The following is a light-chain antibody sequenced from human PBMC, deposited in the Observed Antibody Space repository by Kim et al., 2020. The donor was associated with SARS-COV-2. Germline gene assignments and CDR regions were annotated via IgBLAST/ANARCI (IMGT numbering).Light chain of an antibody. J-gene: IGLJ3*02. V-gene: IGLV1-44*01. CDR1: SSNIESNT. CDR3: ATWDDGLDGPV. CDR2: NND. Sequence: GQRVTISCSGSSSNIESNTVNWYQQLPGAAPKLLIYNNDQRPSGVPDRFSGSKSATSASLAISGLHSEDEADYFCATWDDGLDGPVFGGGTKLTVL.